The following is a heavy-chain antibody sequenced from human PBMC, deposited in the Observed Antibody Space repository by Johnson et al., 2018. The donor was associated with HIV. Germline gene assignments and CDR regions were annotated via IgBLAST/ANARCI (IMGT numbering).Heavy chain of an antibody. CDR2: IGTTDDT. J-gene: IGHJ3*02. CDR3: ARDWGGSQAFDI. V-gene: IGHV3-13*01. D-gene: IGHD1-26*01. CDR1: GFTFSHYD. Sequence: QLVESGGGLVQPGGSLRLSCAAYGFTFSHYDMHWVRQVTGKGLEWVSAIGTTDDTYYPASVKGRFSISRDDAKDSLYLQMHSLRAEDTAVYYCARDWGGSQAFDIWGQGTMVTVSS.